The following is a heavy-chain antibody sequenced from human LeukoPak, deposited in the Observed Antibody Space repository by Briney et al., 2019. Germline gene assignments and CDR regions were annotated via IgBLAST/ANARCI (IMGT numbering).Heavy chain of an antibody. V-gene: IGHV3-53*04. D-gene: IGHD1-14*01. CDR3: ARSYNRAWFDY. J-gene: IGHJ5*01. CDR1: WFTVSSSY. Sequence: GGSLRRSCAASWFTVSSSYMSWVRQAAGKGLGWGSIFYSGCSIYYGDSVKGRFTTSRHNSNNTLVLQMNSLITEDTAMYYFARSYNRAWFDYWGQGTLVTVSS. CDR2: FYSGCSI.